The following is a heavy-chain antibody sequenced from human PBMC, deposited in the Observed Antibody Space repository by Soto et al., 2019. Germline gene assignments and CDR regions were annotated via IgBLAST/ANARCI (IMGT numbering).Heavy chain of an antibody. J-gene: IGHJ3*02. V-gene: IGHV1-24*01. CDR2: FDPEDGET. CDR3: ATDEVAAAGLLNAFDI. CDR1: GYTLTELS. Sequence: GASVKVSCKVSGYTLTELSMQWVRQAPGKGLEWMGGFDPEDGETVYAQKFQGRVTMTEDTSTDTAYMELSSLRSEDTAVYYCATDEVAAAGLLNAFDIWGQGTMVTVSS. D-gene: IGHD6-13*01.